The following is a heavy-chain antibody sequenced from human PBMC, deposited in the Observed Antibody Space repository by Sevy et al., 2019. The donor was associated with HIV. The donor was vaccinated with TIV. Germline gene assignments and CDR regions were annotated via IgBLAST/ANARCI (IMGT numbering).Heavy chain of an antibody. CDR1: GFTFSDYA. Sequence: GGSLRLSCVASGFTFSDYAMAWVRQAPGKGPEWISAVRASGSTTKYADSVKDRFTGSRDNSKNTLYLQLNSLRGDATAVDYCAKAVPSLDWLLIFFDSWGQGSLVTVSS. CDR3: AKAVPSLDWLLIFFDS. CDR2: VRASGSTT. D-gene: IGHD3-9*01. V-gene: IGHV3-23*01. J-gene: IGHJ4*02.